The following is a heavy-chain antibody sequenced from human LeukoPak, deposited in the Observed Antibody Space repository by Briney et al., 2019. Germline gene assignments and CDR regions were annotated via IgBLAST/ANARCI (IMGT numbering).Heavy chain of an antibody. CDR1: GFTFSSYW. CDR3: ARSTGWFGQGYFDY. Sequence: GGSLRLSCAASGFTFSSYWMHWVRQAPGKGLVWVSRINSDGSSTSYADSVKGRFTISRDNAKNTLYLQMNSLRAEDTAVYYCARSTGWFGQGYFDYWGQGTLSPSPQ. D-gene: IGHD3-10*01. V-gene: IGHV3-74*01. J-gene: IGHJ4*02. CDR2: INSDGSST.